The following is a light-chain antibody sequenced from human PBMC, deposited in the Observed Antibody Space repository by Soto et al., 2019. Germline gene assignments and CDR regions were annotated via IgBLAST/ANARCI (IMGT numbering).Light chain of an antibody. CDR3: QQYNSYSPA. V-gene: IGKV1-5*01. Sequence: DIQMTQSPSTLSASVGDRVTITCRASQSISSWLAWYQQKPGKAPKLLIYDASSLESGVPSRFSGSGSGTEFTLTISSLQPDDFVTYYCQQYNSYSPAFGQGTKVEIK. CDR1: QSISSW. CDR2: DAS. J-gene: IGKJ1*01.